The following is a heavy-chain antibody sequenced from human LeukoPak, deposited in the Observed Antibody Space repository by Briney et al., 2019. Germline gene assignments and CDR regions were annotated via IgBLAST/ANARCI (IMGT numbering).Heavy chain of an antibody. D-gene: IGHD3-22*01. V-gene: IGHV1-18*01. CDR1: GYTFTSYG. CDR3: ARVTYDSSGYYLGLGY. J-gene: IGHJ4*02. CDR2: ISAYNGNT. Sequence: GASVKVSCKASGYTFTSYGISWVRQAPGQGLEWMGWISAYNGNTNYAQKLQGRVTMTTDTSTSAAYMELRSLRSDDTAVYYCARVTYDSSGYYLGLGYWGQGTLVTVSS.